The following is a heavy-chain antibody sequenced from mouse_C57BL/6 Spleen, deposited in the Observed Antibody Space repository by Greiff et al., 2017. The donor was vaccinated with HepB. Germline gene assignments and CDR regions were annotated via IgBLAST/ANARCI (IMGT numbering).Heavy chain of an antibody. CDR1: GFTFSSYT. V-gene: IGHV5-9*01. D-gene: IGHD2-5*01. CDR3: ARRYYSNHAWYFDV. J-gene: IGHJ1*03. CDR2: ISGGGGNT. Sequence: EVHLVESGGGLVKPGGSLKLSCAASGFTFSSYTMSWVRQTPEKRLEWVATISGGGGNTYYPDSVKGRFTISRDNAKNTLYLQMSSLRSEDTALYYCARRYYSNHAWYFDVWGTGTTVTVSS.